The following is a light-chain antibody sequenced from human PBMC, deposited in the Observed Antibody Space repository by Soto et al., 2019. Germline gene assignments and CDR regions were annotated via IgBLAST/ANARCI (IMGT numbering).Light chain of an antibody. CDR1: SSDVGGYNY. J-gene: IGLJ1*01. CDR3: SSYTSSSTLYV. CDR2: DVS. V-gene: IGLV2-14*01. Sequence: QSALTQPASVSGSPGQSITISCTGTSSDVGGYNYVSWYQQHPGKAPKLMIYDVSNRLSGVSNRFAGSKSGNTASLTISGLQAEDEADSYCSSYTSSSTLYVFGTGTKVTVL.